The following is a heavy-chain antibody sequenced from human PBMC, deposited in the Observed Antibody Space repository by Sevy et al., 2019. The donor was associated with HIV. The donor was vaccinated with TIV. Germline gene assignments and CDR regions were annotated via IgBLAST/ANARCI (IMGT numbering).Heavy chain of an antibody. CDR1: GFTFSNFA. CDR2: ISGSGDYK. J-gene: IGHJ4*02. D-gene: IGHD5-18*01. Sequence: GGSLRLSYAASGFTFSNFAMVWVRQAPGKGLDWISVISGSGDYKYYADSVKGRFTISRDNSKNTLSLQMNGLRAEDTAIFYCAKKMGGGSGMAFLVDSWGQGTLVTVSS. CDR3: AKKMGGGSGMAFLVDS. V-gene: IGHV3-23*01.